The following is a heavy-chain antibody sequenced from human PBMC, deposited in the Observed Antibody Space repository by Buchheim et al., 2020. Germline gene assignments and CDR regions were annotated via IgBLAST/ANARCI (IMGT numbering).Heavy chain of an antibody. D-gene: IGHD3-10*01. CDR2: ISYDGSNK. CDR1: GFTFSSYA. Sequence: QVQLVESGGGVVQPGRSLRLSYAASGFTFSSYAMHWVRQAPGKGLEWVAVISYDGSNKYYADSVKGRFTISRDNSKNTLYLQMNSLRAEDTAVYYCARVGGSGKYYYYGMDVWGQGTT. J-gene: IGHJ6*02. CDR3: ARVGGSGKYYYYGMDV. V-gene: IGHV3-30-3*01.